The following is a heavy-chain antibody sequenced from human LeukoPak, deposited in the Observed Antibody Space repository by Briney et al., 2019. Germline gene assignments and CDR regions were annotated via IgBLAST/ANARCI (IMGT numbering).Heavy chain of an antibody. D-gene: IGHD4-23*01. CDR2: IYYSVTT. CDR3: ARDRLRWPKIDY. J-gene: IGHJ4*02. CDR1: GGSISSSDYY. V-gene: IGHV4-39*07. Sequence: SKTLSLTCTVSGGSISSSDYYWGWIRQPPGKGLEWVGSIYYSVTTYYNPSLKSRVTISVDTSKNQFSLKLNFVTAADTAVYYCARDRLRWPKIDYWGQGTLVTVSS.